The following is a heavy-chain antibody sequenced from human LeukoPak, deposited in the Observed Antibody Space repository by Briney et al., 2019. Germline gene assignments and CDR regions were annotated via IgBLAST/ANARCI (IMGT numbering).Heavy chain of an antibody. Sequence: PSETLSLTCAVYGGSFSGYYWSWIRQLPGKGLEWIAYIHDSANTNYNPSLKSRVTISVDTSKNQFSLKLSSVTAADTAVYYCARGRITIFGVVTPHFDYWGQGNLVTVSS. CDR3: ARGRITIFGVVTPHFDY. CDR1: GGSFSGYY. J-gene: IGHJ4*02. D-gene: IGHD3-3*01. CDR2: IHDSANT. V-gene: IGHV4-59*01.